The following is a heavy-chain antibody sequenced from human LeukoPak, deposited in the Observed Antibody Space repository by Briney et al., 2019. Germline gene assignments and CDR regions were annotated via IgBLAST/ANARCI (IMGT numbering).Heavy chain of an antibody. CDR3: ARPLEHFSGSYSPTFDY. V-gene: IGHV3-30*03. J-gene: IGHJ4*02. CDR2: ISYDGSNK. Sequence: PGGSLRLSCAASGFTFSDYYMSWIRQAPGKGLEWVAVISYDGSNKYYADSVKGRFTISRDNSKNTLYLQMNSLRAEDTAVYYCARPLEHFSGSYSPTFDYWGQGTLVTVSS. D-gene: IGHD3-10*01. CDR1: GFTFSDYY.